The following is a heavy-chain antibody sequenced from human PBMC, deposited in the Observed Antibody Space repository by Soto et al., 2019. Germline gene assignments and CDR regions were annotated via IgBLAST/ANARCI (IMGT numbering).Heavy chain of an antibody. V-gene: IGHV1-3*01. Sequence: QVQLVQSGAEVKKPGASVKVSCKASGYTFTSYAMHWVRQAPGQRLEWMGWINAGNGNTKYSQKFQGRVTITRDTSASTAYMQLSSLRSEDTAVYYCARDLGSSSWFDYWGQGTLVTVSS. CDR2: INAGNGNT. J-gene: IGHJ4*02. CDR1: GYTFTSYA. D-gene: IGHD6-13*01. CDR3: ARDLGSSSWFDY.